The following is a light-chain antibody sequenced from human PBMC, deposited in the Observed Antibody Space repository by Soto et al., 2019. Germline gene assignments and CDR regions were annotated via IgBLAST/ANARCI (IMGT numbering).Light chain of an antibody. J-gene: IGKJ1*01. CDR3: MIGTHWLPT. V-gene: IGKV2-30*01. Sequence: DVVMTQSPLSLPVTLGQPASISCRSSQSLVYSDGNTYLNWFQQRPGQSPRRLIYKVYNRDSGVKDRFSGSGSGTDFTLKISRVEDEEVGVYDCMIGTHWLPTFGQG. CDR2: KVY. CDR1: QSLVYSDGNTY.